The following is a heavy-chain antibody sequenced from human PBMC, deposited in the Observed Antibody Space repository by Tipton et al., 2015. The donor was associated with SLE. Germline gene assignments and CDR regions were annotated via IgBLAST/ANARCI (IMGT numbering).Heavy chain of an antibody. D-gene: IGHD3-3*01. CDR3: ISIYDFWSMFV. V-gene: IGHV3-73*01. CDR1: GFTFSGFA. Sequence: SLRLSCVVSGFTFSGFAIHWVRQASGKGLEWVGHIRSKSNNYATAYGASVKGRFTISRDDSKNTAYLQMNSLTAEDTAIYYCISIYDFWSMFVRGQGTLVTVSS. J-gene: IGHJ4*02. CDR2: IRSKSNNYAT.